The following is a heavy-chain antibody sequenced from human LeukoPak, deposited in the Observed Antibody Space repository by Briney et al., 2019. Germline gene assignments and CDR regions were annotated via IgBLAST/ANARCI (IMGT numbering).Heavy chain of an antibody. D-gene: IGHD1-1*01. V-gene: IGHV3-20*04. J-gene: IGHJ4*02. CDR2: INWDGGST. Sequence: GGSLRLSCAASGFKFDDYGMSWVRQAPGKGLEWVSGINWDGGSTGYADSVKGRFTISRDNAKNSLYLQMNSLGAEDTALYYCARGATGTTFDYWGQGTLVTVSS. CDR3: ARGATGTTFDY. CDR1: GFKFDDYG.